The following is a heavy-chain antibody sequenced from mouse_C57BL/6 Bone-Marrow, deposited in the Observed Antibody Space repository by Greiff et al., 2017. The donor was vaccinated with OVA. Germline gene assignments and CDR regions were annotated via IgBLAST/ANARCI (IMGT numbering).Heavy chain of an antibody. CDR1: GYTFTSYW. V-gene: IGHV1-50*01. Sequence: VQLQQPGAELVKPGASVKLSCKASGYTFTSYWMQWVKQRPGQGLEWIGEIDPSDSYTNYNQKFKGKATLTVDTSSSTAYMQLSSLTSEDSAVYYCARFYYDYDEGAWFAYWGQGTLVTVSA. CDR2: IDPSDSYT. CDR3: ARFYYDYDEGAWFAY. J-gene: IGHJ3*01. D-gene: IGHD2-4*01.